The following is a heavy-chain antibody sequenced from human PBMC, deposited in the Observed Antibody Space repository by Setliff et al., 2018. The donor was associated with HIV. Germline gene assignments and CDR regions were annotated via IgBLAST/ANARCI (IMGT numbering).Heavy chain of an antibody. Sequence: SETLSLTCTVSGGSISSSSYYWGWIRQPPGKGLEWIGYIYYSGSTYYNPSLKSRVTISVDTSKNQFSLKLSSVTAADTAVYYCARTIVVVPAAIVPVDAFDIWGQGTMVTVSS. J-gene: IGHJ3*02. D-gene: IGHD2-2*01. CDR2: IYYSGST. CDR3: ARTIVVVPAAIVPVDAFDI. CDR1: GGSISSSSYY. V-gene: IGHV4-30-4*08.